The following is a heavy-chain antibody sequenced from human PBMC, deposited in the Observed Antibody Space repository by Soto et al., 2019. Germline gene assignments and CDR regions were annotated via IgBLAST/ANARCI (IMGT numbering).Heavy chain of an antibody. D-gene: IGHD2-15*01. Sequence: VQLLESGGGLVQPGGSLRLSCAASGFTFSSYAMSWVRQAPGKGLEWVSAISGSGGSTYYADSVKGRFTISRDNSKNTLYLQMNSLRAEDTAVYYCAKSMPGGYCSGGSCYGFDYWGQGTLVTVSS. J-gene: IGHJ4*02. CDR3: AKSMPGGYCSGGSCYGFDY. V-gene: IGHV3-23*01. CDR2: ISGSGGST. CDR1: GFTFSSYA.